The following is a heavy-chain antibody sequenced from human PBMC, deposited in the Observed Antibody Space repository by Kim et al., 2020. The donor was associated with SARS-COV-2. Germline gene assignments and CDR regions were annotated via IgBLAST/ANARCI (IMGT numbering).Heavy chain of an antibody. CDR3: AKDFSLVAARGTPVGY. J-gene: IGHJ4*02. Sequence: GGSLRLSCAASGFTFSSYGMHWVRQAPGKGLEWVAVISYDGSNKYYADSVKGRFTISRDNSKNTLYLQMNSLRAEDTAVYYCAKDFSLVAARGTPVGYWGQGTLVTVSS. CDR1: GFTFSSYG. CDR2: ISYDGSNK. V-gene: IGHV3-30*18. D-gene: IGHD6-13*01.